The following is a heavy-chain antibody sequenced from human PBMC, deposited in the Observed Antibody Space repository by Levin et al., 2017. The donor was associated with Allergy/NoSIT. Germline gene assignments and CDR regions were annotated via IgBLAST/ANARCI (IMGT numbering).Heavy chain of an antibody. V-gene: IGHV6-1*01. CDR1: GDSVSSNSAA. D-gene: IGHD6-19*01. CDR3: ARDHTPGIAVAGPGPYYMDV. CDR2: TYYRSKWYS. J-gene: IGHJ6*03. Sequence: SQTLSLTCAISGDSVSSNSAAWNWIRQSPSRGLEWLGRTYYRSKWYSDYAVSVKSRITINPDTSKNQFSLQLNSVTPEDTAVYYCARDHTPGIAVAGPGPYYMDVWGKGTTVTVSS.